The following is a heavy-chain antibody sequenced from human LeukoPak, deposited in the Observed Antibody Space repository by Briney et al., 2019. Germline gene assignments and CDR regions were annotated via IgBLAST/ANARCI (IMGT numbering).Heavy chain of an antibody. CDR3: ARGNTAMVLDYYYGMDV. V-gene: IGHV1-18*01. CDR1: GYTFTSYG. Sequence: ASVKVSCKASGYTFTSYGISWVRQAPGQGLEWMGWISAYNGNTNYAQKLQGRVTMTTDTSTSTAYMELRSLRSDDTAVYYCARGNTAMVLDYYYGMDVWGQGTTVTVSS. CDR2: ISAYNGNT. J-gene: IGHJ6*02. D-gene: IGHD5-18*01.